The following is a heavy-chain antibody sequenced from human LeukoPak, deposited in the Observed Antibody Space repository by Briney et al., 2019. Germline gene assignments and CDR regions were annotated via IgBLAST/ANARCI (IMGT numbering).Heavy chain of an antibody. CDR2: ISYDGSNK. CDR3: AKQRQWLVRDFDY. V-gene: IGHV3-30*18. D-gene: IGHD6-19*01. CDR1: GFTFSSYG. J-gene: IGHJ4*02. Sequence: GGSLRLSCAASGFTFSSYGMHWVRQAPGKGLEWVAVISYDGSNKYYADSVKGRFTISRDNSKNTLYLQMNSLRPEDTAVYYCAKQRQWLVRDFDYWGQGTLVTVSS.